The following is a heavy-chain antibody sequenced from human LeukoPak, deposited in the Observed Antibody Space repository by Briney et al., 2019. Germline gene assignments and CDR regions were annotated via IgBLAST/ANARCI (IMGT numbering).Heavy chain of an antibody. CDR2: IYPGDSDT. Sequence: GESLQISCKGSGYSFTSYWIGWVRQMPGKGLEWMGIIYPGDSDTRHSPSFQGQVTISADKSISTAYLQWSGLKASDTAMYYCASRRPTYYYDSSGYLDAFDIWGQGTMVTVSS. V-gene: IGHV5-51*01. D-gene: IGHD3-22*01. J-gene: IGHJ3*02. CDR1: GYSFTSYW. CDR3: ASRRPTYYYDSSGYLDAFDI.